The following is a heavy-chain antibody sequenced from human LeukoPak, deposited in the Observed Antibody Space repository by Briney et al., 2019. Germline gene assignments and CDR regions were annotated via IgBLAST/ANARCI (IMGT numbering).Heavy chain of an antibody. Sequence: GGSLRLSCAASGFTFSSYAMSWVRQAPGKGLEWVGFIRNKAYGGTAEYAASVKGRFTISRDDSKSIAYLQMNSLKTEDTAVYYCTGEDKRGIQLWSTPYYFDYWGQGTLVTVSS. CDR3: TGEDKRGIQLWSTPYYFDY. CDR2: IRNKAYGGTA. V-gene: IGHV3-49*04. D-gene: IGHD5-18*01. CDR1: GFTFSSYA. J-gene: IGHJ4*02.